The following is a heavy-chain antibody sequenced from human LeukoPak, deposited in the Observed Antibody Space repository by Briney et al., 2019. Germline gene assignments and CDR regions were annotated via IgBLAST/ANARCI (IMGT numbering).Heavy chain of an antibody. CDR3: AREILAPGKTHDY. CDR2: INDDGSAT. J-gene: IGHJ4*02. Sequence: GGSLRLSCAASGFTFSDYWMHWVRQVPGNGLVWVSRINDDGSATFYADSVKGRFTISRDNAKNTLFLQINSLRAEDTAVYYCAREILAPGKTHDYWGQGTLVTVSS. CDR1: GFTFSDYW. V-gene: IGHV3-74*01.